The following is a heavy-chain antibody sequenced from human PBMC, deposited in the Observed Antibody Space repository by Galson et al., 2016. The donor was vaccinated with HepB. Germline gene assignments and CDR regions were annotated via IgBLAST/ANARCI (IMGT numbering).Heavy chain of an antibody. D-gene: IGHD3-10*01. J-gene: IGHJ6*02. CDR2: IIPFLGTS. V-gene: IGHV1-69*06. Sequence: SVKVSCKASGGTFSFYVISWVRQAPGQGLEWMGGIIPFLGTSNYAQRFQGRVTITANKSTSTAYMELSGLRSGDTAVYYCAKSAGYYGSGYYYAMDVWGQGTTVTVSS. CDR3: AKSAGYYGSGYYYAMDV. CDR1: GGTFSFYV.